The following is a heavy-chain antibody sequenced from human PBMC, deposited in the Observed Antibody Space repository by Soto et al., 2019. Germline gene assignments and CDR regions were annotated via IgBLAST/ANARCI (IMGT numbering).Heavy chain of an antibody. CDR1: GFTFSSYA. Sequence: EVQLLESGGGLVQPGGSLRLSCAASGFTFSSYAMSWVRQAPGKGLEWVSAISGSGGSTYYADSVKGRFTISRDNSKNTLYLQMNSLRAEDTAVYYCAKDRPDYSNYNGAFDIWGQGTMVIVSS. D-gene: IGHD4-4*01. CDR2: ISGSGGST. V-gene: IGHV3-23*01. J-gene: IGHJ3*02. CDR3: AKDRPDYSNYNGAFDI.